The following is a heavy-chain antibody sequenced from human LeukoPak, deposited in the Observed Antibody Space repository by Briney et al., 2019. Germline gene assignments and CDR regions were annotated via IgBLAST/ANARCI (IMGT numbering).Heavy chain of an antibody. V-gene: IGHV4-4*02. CDR1: GGSISSSNW. D-gene: IGHD6-19*01. J-gene: IGHJ6*03. CDR2: IYHSGST. CDR3: ARGIAVAGTLGYYYYMDV. Sequence: SETLSLTCTVSGGSISSSNWWSWVRQPPGKGLEWIGEIYHSGSTNYNPSLKSRVTISVDKSKNQFSLKLSSVTAADTAVYYCARGIAVAGTLGYYYYMDVWGKGTTVTVSS.